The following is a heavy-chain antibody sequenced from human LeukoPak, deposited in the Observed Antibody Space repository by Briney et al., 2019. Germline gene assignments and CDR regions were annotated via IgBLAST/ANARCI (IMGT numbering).Heavy chain of an antibody. D-gene: IGHD1-26*01. CDR3: ARDLPRYSGSYNHLDDVGFYYYYMDV. CDR1: GYTFTGYY. V-gene: IGHV1-69*13. Sequence: SVKVSCKASGYTFTGYYMHWVRQAPGQGLEWMGGIIPIFGTANYAQKFQGRVTITADESTSTAYMELSSLRSEDTAVYYCARDLPRYSGSYNHLDDVGFYYYYMDVWGEGTTVTISS. J-gene: IGHJ6*03. CDR2: IIPIFGTA.